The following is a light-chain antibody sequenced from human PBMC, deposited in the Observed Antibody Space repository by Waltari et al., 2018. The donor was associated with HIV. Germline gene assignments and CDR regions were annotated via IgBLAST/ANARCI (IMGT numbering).Light chain of an antibody. V-gene: IGLV1-44*01. CDR1: RSNLRTNT. CDR2: SDD. CDR3: AVWDDSLDGQPV. J-gene: IGLJ7*01. Sequence: QSVLPQPPSPSGNPGQRVTLSCSVSRSNLRTNTVSRYQQLPATTPNLRIFSDDQRPAWAPNRFSGSKSGTSASLAISGLQFEDEAVYFFAVWDDSLDGQPVFGGGTLLT.